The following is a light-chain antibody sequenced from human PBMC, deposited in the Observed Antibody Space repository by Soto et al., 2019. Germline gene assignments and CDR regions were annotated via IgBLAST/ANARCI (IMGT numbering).Light chain of an antibody. CDR2: EVS. CDR1: SSDIGRYNY. CDR3: GSYTTSSNYV. Sequence: QSALTQPASVSGSPGQSITISCTGSSSDIGRYNYVSWYQQLPGKAPKLMIYEVSNRPSGVSHRFSGSKSGNTASLTISGLQAEDEADYYCGSYTTSSNYVFGTGTKLTVL. J-gene: IGLJ1*01. V-gene: IGLV2-14*03.